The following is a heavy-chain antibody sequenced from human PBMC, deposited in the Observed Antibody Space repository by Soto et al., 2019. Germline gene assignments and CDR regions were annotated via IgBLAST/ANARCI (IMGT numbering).Heavy chain of an antibody. J-gene: IGHJ6*02. V-gene: IGHV1-69*01. CDR3: AARTEDIVVLPAAMVYYYYGMDV. CDR2: IIPIFGTA. CDR1: GGTFSSYA. D-gene: IGHD2-2*01. Sequence: QVQLVQSGAEVKKPGSSVKVSCKASGGTFSSYAISWVLQAPGQGLEWMGGIIPIFGTANYAQKFQGRVTITADESTSTAYMELSSLRSEDTAVYYCAARTEDIVVLPAAMVYYYYGMDVWGQGTTVTVSS.